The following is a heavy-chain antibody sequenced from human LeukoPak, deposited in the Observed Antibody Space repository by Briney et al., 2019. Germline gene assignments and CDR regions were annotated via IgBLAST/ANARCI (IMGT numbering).Heavy chain of an antibody. J-gene: IGHJ4*02. CDR3: TRVGYCSSTSCLYFDY. CDR2: IRSKVYDGTK. CDR1: GFTFGDYV. D-gene: IGHD2-2*01. Sequence: AGGSLRLSCTASGFTFGDYVMSWVRQAPGKGLEWVGFIRSKVYDGTKEYAASVKGRFTISRDDSRSIAYLQMNSLNTEDTAVYYCTRVGYCSSTSCLYFDYWGQGTLVTVSS. V-gene: IGHV3-49*04.